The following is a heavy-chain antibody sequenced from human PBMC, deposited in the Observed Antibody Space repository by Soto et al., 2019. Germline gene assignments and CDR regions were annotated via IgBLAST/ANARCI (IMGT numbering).Heavy chain of an antibody. CDR1: GFTFSSYG. CDR2: ISYDGNNK. CDR3: AKDRSRIVVAAPFDY. D-gene: IGHD6-19*01. V-gene: IGHV3-30*18. J-gene: IGHJ4*02. Sequence: LRLSCAASGFTFSSYGMHWVRQAPGKGLEWVAVISYDGNNKYYADSVKGRFTISRDKSKNTLYLQMNSLRAEDTAVYYCAKDRSRIVVAAPFDYWGQGTLVTVSS.